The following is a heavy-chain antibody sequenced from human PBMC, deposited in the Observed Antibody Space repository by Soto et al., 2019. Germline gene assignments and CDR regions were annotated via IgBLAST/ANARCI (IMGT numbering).Heavy chain of an antibody. CDR3: ANGRSLPPAETKQQLVADAFDI. Sequence: QVQLVESGGGVVQPGRSLRLSCAASGFTFSSYGMHWVRQAPGKGLEWVAVISYDGSNKYYADSVKGRFSISRDNSKNTLYLQMNSLRAEDTAVYYCANGRSLPPAETKQQLVADAFDIWGQGTMVTVSS. D-gene: IGHD6-13*01. J-gene: IGHJ3*02. CDR1: GFTFSSYG. V-gene: IGHV3-30*18. CDR2: ISYDGSNK.